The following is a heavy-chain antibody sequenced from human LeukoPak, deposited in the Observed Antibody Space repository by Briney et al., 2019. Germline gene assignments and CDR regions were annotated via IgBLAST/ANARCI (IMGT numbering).Heavy chain of an antibody. CDR2: IYTSGST. J-gene: IGHJ6*02. V-gene: IGHV4-4*07. Sequence: SETLSLTCTVSGGSISSYYWSWIRQPAGKGLEWIGRIYTSGSTNYNPSLKSRVTMSVHTSKNQFSLKLSSVTAADTAVYYCARDVTGTPYYYYYGMDVWGQGTTVTVSS. CDR1: GGSISSYY. D-gene: IGHD1-7*01. CDR3: ARDVTGTPYYYYYGMDV.